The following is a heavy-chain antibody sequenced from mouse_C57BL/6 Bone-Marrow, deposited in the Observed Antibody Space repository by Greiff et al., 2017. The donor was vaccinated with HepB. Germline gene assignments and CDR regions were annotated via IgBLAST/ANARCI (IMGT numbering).Heavy chain of an antibody. CDR1: GFTFSDFY. CDR3: AREGGYWYFDV. CDR2: SRNKANDYTT. V-gene: IGHV7-1*01. J-gene: IGHJ1*03. Sequence: EVHLVESGGGLVQSGRSLRLSCATSGFTFSDFYMEWVRQAPGKGLEWIAASRNKANDYTTEYSASVKGRFIVSRDTSQSILYLQMNALRAEDTAIYYCAREGGYWYFDVWGTGTTVTVSS.